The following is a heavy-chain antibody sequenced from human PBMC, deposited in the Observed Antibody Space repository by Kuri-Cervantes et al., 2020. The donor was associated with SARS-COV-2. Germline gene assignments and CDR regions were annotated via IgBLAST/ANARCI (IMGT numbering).Heavy chain of an antibody. CDR2: FMSDGTSP. CDR1: GFTFDDYG. J-gene: IGHJ5*02. V-gene: IGHV3-74*01. CDR3: AKSDWFDP. Sequence: GGSLRLSCAASGFTFDDYGMSWVRQAPGKGLVWVSRFMSDGTSPSYADSVRGRFTISRDNAKNTLYLQMNSLRADDTAVYYCAKSDWFDPWGQGTLVTVSS.